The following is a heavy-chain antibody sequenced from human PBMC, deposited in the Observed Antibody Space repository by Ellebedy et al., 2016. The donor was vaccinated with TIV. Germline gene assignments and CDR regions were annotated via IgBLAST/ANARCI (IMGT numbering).Heavy chain of an antibody. CDR2: IDPSDSYT. CDR1: GYSFTSYW. D-gene: IGHD3-9*01. CDR3: ARPERYFDPSFDY. J-gene: IGHJ4*02. Sequence: GESLKTSXKGSGYSFTSYWISWVRQMPGKGLEWMGRIDPSDSYTNYSPSFQGHVTISADKSISTAYLQWISLKASDTAMYYCARPERYFDPSFDYWGQGTLVTVSS. V-gene: IGHV5-10-1*01.